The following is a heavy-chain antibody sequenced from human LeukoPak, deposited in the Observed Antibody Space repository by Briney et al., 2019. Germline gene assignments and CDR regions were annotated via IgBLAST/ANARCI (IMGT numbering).Heavy chain of an antibody. Sequence: SETLSLTCTVSGGSISSYYWSWIRQPPGKGLEWIGYIYYSGGTNHNPSLKSRVTISVDTSKNQFSLKLSSVTAADTAVYYCARGDDYGGGYFDYWGQGTLVTVSS. J-gene: IGHJ4*02. CDR3: ARGDDYGGGYFDY. D-gene: IGHD4-17*01. CDR1: GGSISSYY. V-gene: IGHV4-59*01. CDR2: IYYSGGT.